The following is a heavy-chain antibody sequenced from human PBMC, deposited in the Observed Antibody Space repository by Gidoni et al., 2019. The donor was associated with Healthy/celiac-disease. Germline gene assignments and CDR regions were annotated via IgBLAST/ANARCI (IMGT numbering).Heavy chain of an antibody. Sequence: TNYNPSLKSRVTISVDTSKNQFSLKLSSVTAADTAVYYCARQGAYYYDSSGYYYFDYWGQGTLVTVSS. J-gene: IGHJ4*02. V-gene: IGHV4-59*08. CDR3: ARQGAYYYDSSGYYYFDY. CDR2: T. D-gene: IGHD3-22*01.